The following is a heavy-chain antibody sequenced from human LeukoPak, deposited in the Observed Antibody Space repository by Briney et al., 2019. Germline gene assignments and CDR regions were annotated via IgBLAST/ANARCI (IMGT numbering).Heavy chain of an antibody. Sequence: GGSLRLSCAASGFTFSSYGMHWVRQAPGKGLEWVAVIWYDGSNKYDADSVKGRFTISRDNSKNTLYLQMNSLRAEDTAVYYCARDTSSGSYGRGFDYWGQGALVTVSS. D-gene: IGHD1-26*01. J-gene: IGHJ4*02. CDR1: GFTFSSYG. CDR2: IWYDGSNK. V-gene: IGHV3-33*01. CDR3: ARDTSSGSYGRGFDY.